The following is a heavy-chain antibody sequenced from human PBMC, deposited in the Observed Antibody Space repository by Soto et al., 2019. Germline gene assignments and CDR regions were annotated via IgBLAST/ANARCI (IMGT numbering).Heavy chain of an antibody. Sequence: ASVKVSCKASGDTFTGYYMHWVRQAPGQGLEWMGWINPNSGGTNYAQKFQGWVTMTRDTSISTAYMELSRLRSDDTAVYYCARSPARYYGSGSYTTALYYFDYWGQGTLVTVSS. V-gene: IGHV1-2*04. J-gene: IGHJ4*02. CDR2: INPNSGGT. D-gene: IGHD3-10*01. CDR3: ARSPARYYGSGSYTTALYYFDY. CDR1: GDTFTGYY.